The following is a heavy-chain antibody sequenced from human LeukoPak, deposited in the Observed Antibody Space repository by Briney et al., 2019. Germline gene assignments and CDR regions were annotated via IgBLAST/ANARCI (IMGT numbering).Heavy chain of an antibody. CDR1: GGSISSYY. J-gene: IGHJ3*02. CDR3: AGAGYFDWLLAPQPPAFDI. D-gene: IGHD3-9*01. Sequence: TSETLSLTCTVSGGSISSYYWSWIRQPPGKGLEWIGYIYYSGSTNYNPSLKSRVTISVDTSKNQFSLKLSSVTAADTAVYYCAGAGYFDWLLAPQPPAFDIWGQGTMVTVSS. V-gene: IGHV4-59*08. CDR2: IYYSGST.